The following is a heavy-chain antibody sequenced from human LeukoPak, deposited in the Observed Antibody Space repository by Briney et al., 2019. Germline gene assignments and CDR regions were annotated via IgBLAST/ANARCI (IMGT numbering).Heavy chain of an antibody. CDR1: GGSISSSNW. Sequence: SETLSLTCAVSGGSISSSNWWSWVRQPPGKGLEWIGEIYHSGSTNYNPSLKSRVTISVDKSKNQFSLKLSSVTAADTAVYYCARKTYDSSGLIPHPGVFDIWGQGTMVTVSS. CDR2: IYHSGST. J-gene: IGHJ3*02. D-gene: IGHD3-22*01. CDR3: ARKTYDSSGLIPHPGVFDI. V-gene: IGHV4-4*02.